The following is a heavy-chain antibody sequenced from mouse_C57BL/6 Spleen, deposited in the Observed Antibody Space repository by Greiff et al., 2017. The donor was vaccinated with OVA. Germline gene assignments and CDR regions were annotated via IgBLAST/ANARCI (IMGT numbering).Heavy chain of an antibody. D-gene: IGHD1-1*01. Sequence: QVHVKQSGAELVKPGASVKISCKASGYAFSSYWMNWVKQRPGKGLEWIGQIYPGDGDTNYNGKFKGKATLTADKSSSTAYMQLSCLTHEDSAVYFCATGFITTVVAPLFAYWGQGTLVTVSA. V-gene: IGHV1-80*01. CDR2: IYPGDGDT. CDR3: ATGFITTVVAPLFAY. J-gene: IGHJ3*01. CDR1: GYAFSSYW.